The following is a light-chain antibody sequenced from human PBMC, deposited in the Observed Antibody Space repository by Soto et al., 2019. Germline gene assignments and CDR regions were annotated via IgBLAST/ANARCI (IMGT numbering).Light chain of an antibody. Sequence: EIVLTQSPGTLSLSPGERASLSCRASQSVSATYLAWYQQKLGQAPRLLIYGASSRATGVPDRFSGSGSGTDFTLTISRLEPEDFAVYYFQQYGSSPLTFGQGTKVEIK. J-gene: IGKJ1*01. CDR1: QSVSATY. CDR2: GAS. V-gene: IGKV3-20*01. CDR3: QQYGSSPLT.